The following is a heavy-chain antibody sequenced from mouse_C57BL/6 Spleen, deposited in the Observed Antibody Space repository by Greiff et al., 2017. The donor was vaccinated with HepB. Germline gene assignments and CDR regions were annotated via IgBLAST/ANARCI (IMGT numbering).Heavy chain of an antibody. Sequence: QVQLQQPGAELVKPGASVKMSCKASGYTFTSYWITWVKQRPGQGLEWIGDIYPGSGSTNYNEKFKSKATLTVDNSSSTAYMQLSSLTSEDSAVYYCARAYYYGSSYWYFDVWGTGTTVTVSS. J-gene: IGHJ1*03. CDR1: GYTFTSYW. CDR3: ARAYYYGSSYWYFDV. D-gene: IGHD1-1*01. CDR2: IYPGSGST. V-gene: IGHV1-55*01.